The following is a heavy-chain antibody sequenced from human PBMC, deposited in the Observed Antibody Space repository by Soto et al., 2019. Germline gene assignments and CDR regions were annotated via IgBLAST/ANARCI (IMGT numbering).Heavy chain of an antibody. CDR1: GYTLTELS. V-gene: IGHV1-24*01. D-gene: IGHD6-13*01. CDR3: ATDYSSWFHDAFDI. J-gene: IGHJ3*02. CDR2: FDPEDGET. Sequence: GASVKVSCKVPGYTLTELSMHWVRQAPGKGLEWMGGFDPEDGETIYAQKFQGRVTMTEDTSTDTAYMELSSLRSEDTAVYYCATDYSSWFHDAFDIPGQGTMVTVSS.